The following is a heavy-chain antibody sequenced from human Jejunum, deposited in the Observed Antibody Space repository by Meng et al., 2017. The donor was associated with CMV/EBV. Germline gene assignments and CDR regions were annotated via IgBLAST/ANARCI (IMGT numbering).Heavy chain of an antibody. J-gene: IGHJ4*02. CDR2: TNPNNGGT. V-gene: IGHV1-2*02. Sequence: TFTGFYIKWVRQAPGQGLEWMGWTNPNNGGTNYAPKFQGRVTMTSDTSTSTAYMDLSRLTSDDTAVYYCTRDLYCGGNCYSAVDYWGQGTLVTVSS. CDR3: TRDLYCGGNCYSAVDY. D-gene: IGHD2-21*01. CDR1: TFTGFY.